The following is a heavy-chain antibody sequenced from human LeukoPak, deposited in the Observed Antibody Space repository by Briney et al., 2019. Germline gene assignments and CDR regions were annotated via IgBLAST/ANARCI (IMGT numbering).Heavy chain of an antibody. CDR2: INSDGSST. Sequence: GGSLRLSCAASGFIFRNFWMHWVRQAPGKGLAWVSRINSDGSSTDYADFVKGRFTNSRDHAKNTLYLQMNSLRAEDTAVYYCARRYCSGGSCYSGWHFDLWGRGTLVTVSS. V-gene: IGHV3-74*01. CDR1: GFIFRNFW. J-gene: IGHJ2*01. CDR3: ARRYCSGGSCYSGWHFDL. D-gene: IGHD2-15*01.